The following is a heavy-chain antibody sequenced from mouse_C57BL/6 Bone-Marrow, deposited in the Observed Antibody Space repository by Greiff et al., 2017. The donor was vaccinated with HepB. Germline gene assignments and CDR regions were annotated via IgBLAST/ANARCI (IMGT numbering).Heavy chain of an antibody. CDR1: GYTFTSYW. J-gene: IGHJ4*01. D-gene: IGHD1-1*01. CDR3: ARLATVVATDYAMDY. CDR2: IDPSDSYT. V-gene: IGHV1-69*01. Sequence: QVQLKQPGAELVMPGASVKLSCKASGYTFTSYWMHWVKQRPGQGLEWIGEIDPSDSYTNYNQKFKGKSTLTVDKSSSTAYMQLSSLTSGDSAVYYCARLATVVATDYAMDYWGQGTSVTVSS.